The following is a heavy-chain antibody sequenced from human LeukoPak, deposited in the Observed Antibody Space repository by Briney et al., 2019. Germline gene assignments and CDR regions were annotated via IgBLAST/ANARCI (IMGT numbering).Heavy chain of an antibody. V-gene: IGHV3-23*01. CDR3: VPVGGTSGCFDH. D-gene: IGHD6-19*01. CDR2: ISGSGDNT. CDR1: GFTFSNHD. J-gene: IGHJ4*02. Sequence: GGSLRLSCAASGFTFSNHDMSWVRQAPGKGLEWVSGISGSGDNTYYADSVKGRFTISRDNSKNTLYLQMNSLRAEDTAVYYCVPVGGTSGCFDHWGQGTLVTVSS.